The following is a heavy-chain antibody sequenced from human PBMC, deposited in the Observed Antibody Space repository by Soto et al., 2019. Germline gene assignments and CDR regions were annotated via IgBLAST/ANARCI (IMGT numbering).Heavy chain of an antibody. V-gene: IGHV3-30-3*01. CDR1: GFTFSSYA. D-gene: IGHD1-26*01. Sequence: QVQLVESGGGVVQPGRSLRLSCAASGFTFSSYAMHWVRQAPGKGLEWVAVISYDGSNKYYADSVKGRFTISRDNSKNTLYLQINSLRAEDKAVYYYARGVGAPWFDPWGQGTLVTVSS. J-gene: IGHJ5*02. CDR3: ARGVGAPWFDP. CDR2: ISYDGSNK.